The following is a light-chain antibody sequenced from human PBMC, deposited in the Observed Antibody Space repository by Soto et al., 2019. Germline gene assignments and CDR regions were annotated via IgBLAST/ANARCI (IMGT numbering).Light chain of an antibody. V-gene: IGLV2-8*01. CDR1: STYIAEYDY. CDR2: EVS. CDR3: TSYAGTKNYVV. J-gene: IGLJ2*01. Sequence: QSALTQPPSASGSPGLSVTISCTGTSTYIAEYDYVSWYQQSPGKAPKLVIYEVSKRPSGVPDRFSGSKSGNTASLTVSGLQTEDEAVYFCTSYAGTKNYVVFGGGTKLTVL.